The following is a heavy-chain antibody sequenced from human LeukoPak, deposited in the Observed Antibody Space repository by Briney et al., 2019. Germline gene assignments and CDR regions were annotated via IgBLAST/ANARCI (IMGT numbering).Heavy chain of an antibody. CDR3: ARDNYYDSSGYLTRYGRSDY. V-gene: IGHV3-43*02. D-gene: IGHD3-22*01. Sequence: PGGSLRLSCAASGFTFGDYPMHWIRQTPGQGLEWVSLISPDGGRSFQADSVKGRFTISRDNAKNSLYLQMNSLRAEDTAVYYCARDNYYDSSGYLTRYGRSDYWGQGTLVTVSS. CDR1: GFTFGDYP. J-gene: IGHJ4*02. CDR2: ISPDGGRS.